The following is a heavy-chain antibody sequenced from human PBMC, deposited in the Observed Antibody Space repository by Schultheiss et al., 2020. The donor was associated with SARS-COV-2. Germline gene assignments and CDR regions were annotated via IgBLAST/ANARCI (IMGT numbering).Heavy chain of an antibody. CDR2: IYTSGST. D-gene: IGHD3-3*01. Sequence: SETLSLTCTVSGGSISSYYWSWIRQPAGKGLEWIGRIYTSGSTNYNPSLKSRVTISVDTSKNQFSLKLSSVTAADTAVYYCAREDITIFGVVIAPLMDVWGKGTTVTVSS. CDR3: AREDITIFGVVIAPLMDV. CDR1: GGSISSYY. J-gene: IGHJ6*04. V-gene: IGHV4-4*07.